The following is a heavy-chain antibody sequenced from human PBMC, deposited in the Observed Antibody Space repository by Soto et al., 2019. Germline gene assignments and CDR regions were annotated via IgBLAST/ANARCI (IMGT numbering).Heavy chain of an antibody. CDR1: GDSVSSNSAA. CDR2: TYYRSKWYN. D-gene: IGHD2-21*01. J-gene: IGHJ3*02. V-gene: IGHV6-1*01. CDR3: ARMELVIKQPLLTTVFDI. Sequence: SQTLSLTCAISGDSVSSNSAAWNWIRQSPSRGLEWLGRTYYRSKWYNDYAVSVKSRITINPFTSKNQFSLQLSSVTPEDTAVYYCARMELVIKQPLLTTVFDIWGQGTMVTVSS.